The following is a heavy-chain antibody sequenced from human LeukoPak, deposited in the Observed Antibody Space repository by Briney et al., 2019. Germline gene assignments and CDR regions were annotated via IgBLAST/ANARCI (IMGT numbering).Heavy chain of an antibody. CDR1: GFTFSNYA. J-gene: IGHJ4*02. CDR3: ARAPEREPGLGY. CDR2: ISYDGNNK. D-gene: IGHD1-26*01. V-gene: IGHV3-30-3*01. Sequence: GGSLRLSCAASGFTFSNYAMHWVRQAPGKGLEWVAVISYDGNNKYYTDSVKGRFTISRDNSKNTLYLQMSSLRAEESAVYYCARAPEREPGLGYWGQGTLVTVSS.